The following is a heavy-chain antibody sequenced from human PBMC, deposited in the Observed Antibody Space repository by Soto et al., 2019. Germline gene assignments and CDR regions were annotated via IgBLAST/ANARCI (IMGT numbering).Heavy chain of an antibody. CDR2: IYYTGTT. J-gene: IGHJ4*02. CDR1: GGSISRNNYY. Sequence: SETLSLTCTVSGGSISRNNYYWGWIRQPPGKGLEWIGNIYYTGTTYYNPSLKSRVTISVDTSKNQFSLKLSSMTAADTAVYYCAGRGCGSGGRCYFDYWGRGSLVTVSA. D-gene: IGHD2-15*01. V-gene: IGHV4-39*01. CDR3: AGRGCGSGGRCYFDY.